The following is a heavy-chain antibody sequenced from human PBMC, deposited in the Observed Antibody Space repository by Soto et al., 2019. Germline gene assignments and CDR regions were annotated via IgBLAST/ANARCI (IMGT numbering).Heavy chain of an antibody. CDR2: IFPSDSDT. CDR3: ARKDKSGYFNWFDP. D-gene: IGHD3-22*01. CDR1: GYRFTSYW. V-gene: IGHV5-51*01. J-gene: IGHJ5*02. Sequence: GESLKISCRTSGYRFTSYWIAWVRQMPGKGREWMGIIFPSDSDTRYSPSFQGQVTISADRSTSTVFLQWASLTASDTAVYFCARKDKSGYFNWFDPWGQVTLVTVSS.